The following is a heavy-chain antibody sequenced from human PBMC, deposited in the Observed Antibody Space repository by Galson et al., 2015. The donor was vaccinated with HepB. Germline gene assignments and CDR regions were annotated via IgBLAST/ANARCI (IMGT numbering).Heavy chain of an antibody. CDR1: GGSVSSGSYY. D-gene: IGHD1-26*01. Sequence: ETLSLTCTVSGGSVSSGSYYWSWIRQPPGKGLEWSGYIYYTGSTSYNPSLKSRVTISVDRSKNQFSLKLSSVTAADTAVYYCAAGGGHGSYYWVDYWGQGTLVTVSS. CDR2: IYYTGST. J-gene: IGHJ4*02. V-gene: IGHV4-61*01. CDR3: AAGGGHGSYYWVDY.